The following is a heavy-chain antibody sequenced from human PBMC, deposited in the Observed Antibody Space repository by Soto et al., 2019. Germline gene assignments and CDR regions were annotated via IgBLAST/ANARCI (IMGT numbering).Heavy chain of an antibody. J-gene: IGHJ5*02. CDR3: AGEGYSSTRDWFDP. CDR2: ISAYNGNT. V-gene: IGHV1-18*01. Sequence: QVQLVQSGAEVKKPGASVKVSCKASGYTFTSYGISWVRQAPGQGLEWMGWISAYNGNTNYAQKLQGRVTITTDTSMGTANMELRSLRSDETAVYYCAGEGYSSTRDWFDPWGQGTLVTVSS. D-gene: IGHD5-12*01. CDR1: GYTFTSYG.